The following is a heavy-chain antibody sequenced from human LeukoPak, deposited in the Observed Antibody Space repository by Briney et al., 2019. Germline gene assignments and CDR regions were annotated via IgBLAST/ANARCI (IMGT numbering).Heavy chain of an antibody. J-gene: IGHJ4*02. CDR2: IYDGGKT. CDR1: GGSIGSYD. V-gene: IGHV4-59*01. CDR3: ARGGPRTDDYNFDY. D-gene: IGHD5-24*01. Sequence: PSETLSLTCTVSGGSIGSYDWSWIRQPPGKGPEWIGYIYDGGKTYYNPSLKGRVTISVDTSNNQFSLMPRSVTAADTAVYYCARGGPRTDDYNFDYWGQGTLVSVCS.